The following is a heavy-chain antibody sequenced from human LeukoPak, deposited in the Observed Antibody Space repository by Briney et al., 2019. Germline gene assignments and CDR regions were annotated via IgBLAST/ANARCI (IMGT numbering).Heavy chain of an antibody. D-gene: IGHD3-10*01. CDR3: ATARNYYGSGSYYDY. V-gene: IGHV1-18*01. J-gene: IGHJ4*02. CDR1: GYTFTSYG. Sequence: ASVKVSCKASGYTFTSYGISWVRQAPGQGLEWMGWISAYNGNTNYAQKLQGRVTMTTDTSTSTAYMELRSLRSDDTAVYYCATARNYYGSGSYYDYWGQGTLVTVSS. CDR2: ISAYNGNT.